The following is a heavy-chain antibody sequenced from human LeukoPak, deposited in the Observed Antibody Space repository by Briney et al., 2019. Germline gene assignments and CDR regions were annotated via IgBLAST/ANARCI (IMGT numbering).Heavy chain of an antibody. D-gene: IGHD3-22*01. J-gene: IGHJ4*02. CDR3: AKMDTYYYDSSGLTPLDY. Sequence: GGSLRLSCAASGFTFSSYGMHWVRQAPGKGLEWVAFIRYDGSNKYYADSVKGRFTISRDNSKNTLYLQMNSLRAEDTAVYYCAKMDTYYYDSSGLTPLDYWGQGTLVTVSS. V-gene: IGHV3-30*02. CDR1: GFTFSSYG. CDR2: IRYDGSNK.